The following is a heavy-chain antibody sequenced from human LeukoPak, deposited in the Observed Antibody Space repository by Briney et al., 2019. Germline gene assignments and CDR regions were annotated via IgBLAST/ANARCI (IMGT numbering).Heavy chain of an antibody. J-gene: IGHJ4*02. Sequence: VASVKVSCKASGYTFTSYGISWVRQAPGQGLEWMGWISAYNGNTNYAQKLRGRVTMTTDTSTSTAYMELRSLRSDDTAVYYCAIPASIAAAGTCNYWGQGTLVTVSS. CDR3: AIPASIAAAGTCNY. CDR2: ISAYNGNT. V-gene: IGHV1-18*01. D-gene: IGHD6-13*01. CDR1: GYTFTSYG.